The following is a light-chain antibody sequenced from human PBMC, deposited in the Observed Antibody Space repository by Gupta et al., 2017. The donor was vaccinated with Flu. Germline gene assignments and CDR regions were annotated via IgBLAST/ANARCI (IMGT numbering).Light chain of an antibody. CDR3: HQYDVLPWA. Sequence: QLTQSPSSLPASLGDRVTITCQASQDIRTYLNWYQQKPGKAPKLLIFATSTLEMGVPSRFSGRGSGTHFTVTISGLQPEDVAVYYCHQYDVLPWAFGQGTRLEIK. V-gene: IGKV1-33*01. CDR2: ATS. CDR1: QDIRTY. J-gene: IGKJ5*01.